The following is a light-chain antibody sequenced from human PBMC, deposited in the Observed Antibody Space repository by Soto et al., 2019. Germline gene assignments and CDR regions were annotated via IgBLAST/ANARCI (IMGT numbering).Light chain of an antibody. V-gene: IGLV6-57*04. CDR3: QSYDSDFVV. CDR1: SGSIANNY. J-gene: IGLJ2*01. Sequence: NFMLTQPHSVSESPGKTLSISCTRSSGSIANNYVQWYQQRPGSAPTTVIYENNQRLSGVPDRFSGSTGGSSNSASLTISGLQTEDEADYYCQSYDSDFVVFGGWTKLTVL. CDR2: ENN.